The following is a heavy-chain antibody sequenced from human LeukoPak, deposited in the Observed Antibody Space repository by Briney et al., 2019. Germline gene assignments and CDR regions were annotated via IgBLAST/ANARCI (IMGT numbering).Heavy chain of an antibody. Sequence: SETLSLTCTLSGGSISTYYWSWIRQPPGKGLEWIGYIYHSGSTNYNPSLKSRVTISVDTSKNQFSLKLSSVTAADTAVYYCARGIAVAGLDYWGQGTLVTVSS. CDR3: ARGIAVAGLDY. J-gene: IGHJ4*02. D-gene: IGHD6-19*01. CDR2: IYHSGST. CDR1: GGSISTYY. V-gene: IGHV4-59*01.